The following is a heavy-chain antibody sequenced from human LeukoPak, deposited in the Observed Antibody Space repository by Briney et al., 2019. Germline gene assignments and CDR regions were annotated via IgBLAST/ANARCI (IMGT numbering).Heavy chain of an antibody. CDR1: GFTFSSYA. J-gene: IGHJ4*02. V-gene: IGHV3-30-3*01. CDR2: ISYDGSNK. D-gene: IGHD3-10*01. Sequence: GGSLRLSCAASGFTFSSYAMHWVRQAPGKGLEWVAVISYDGSNKYYADSVKGRFTISRDNSKNTLYLQMNSLRAEDTAVYYCARQTRGYFDYWGQGTLVTVSS. CDR3: ARQTRGYFDY.